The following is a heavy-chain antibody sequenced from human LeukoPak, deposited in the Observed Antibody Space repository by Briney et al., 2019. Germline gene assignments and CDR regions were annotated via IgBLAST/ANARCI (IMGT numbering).Heavy chain of an antibody. CDR3: VRHNTGADY. V-gene: IGHV5-10-1*01. J-gene: IGHJ4*02. Sequence: GESLKISCKGSGYNFSSYWISWLRQMPGKGLEWMGRINPSESETNYRPSFQGHVTISADKSISSAFLQWDSLKASDTAMYYCVRHNTGADYWGQGTLVTVSS. CDR2: INPSESET. CDR1: GYNFSSYW. D-gene: IGHD1-14*01.